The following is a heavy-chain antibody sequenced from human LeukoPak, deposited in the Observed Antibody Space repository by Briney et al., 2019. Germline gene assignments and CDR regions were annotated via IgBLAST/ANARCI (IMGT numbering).Heavy chain of an antibody. J-gene: IGHJ4*02. D-gene: IGHD6-19*01. CDR3: ARADSSGWYDY. CDR1: GFTLSSYD. Sequence: GGSLRLSCAASGFTLSSYDMHWVRQATGKGLEWVSAIGTAGDTYYPGSVKGRFTISRENAKNSLYLQMNSLRAGDTAVYYCARADSSGWYDYWGQGTLVTVSS. V-gene: IGHV3-13*01. CDR2: IGTAGDT.